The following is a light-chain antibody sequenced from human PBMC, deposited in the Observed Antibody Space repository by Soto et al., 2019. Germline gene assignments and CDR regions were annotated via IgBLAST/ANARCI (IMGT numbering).Light chain of an antibody. CDR2: DVT. J-gene: IGLJ1*01. V-gene: IGLV2-14*03. Sequence: QSVVTQPASVSGSPGQSITSSCTGPSSDVGGFNYVSWYQQHPGKAPKLMIYDVTNRPSGVSYRFPGSKSGNTASLTISGLQAEDEDDYYCNSYTSSSTYVFGTGTKVTVL. CDR1: SSDVGGFNY. CDR3: NSYTSSSTYV.